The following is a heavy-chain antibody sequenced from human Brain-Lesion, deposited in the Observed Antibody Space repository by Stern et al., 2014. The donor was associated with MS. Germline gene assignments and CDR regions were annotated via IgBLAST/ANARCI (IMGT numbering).Heavy chain of an antibody. V-gene: IGHV3-7*01. CDR3: ARGSDT. J-gene: IGHJ5*02. CDR2: IKEDGSET. Sequence: VQLVQSGGGLVQPGGSLRLSCAASGFTFSSYWMNWVRQAPGKGLEWVANIKEDGSETDYVDSVKGRFTITRDNAKNSLYLQMNSLRAGDTAVYYCARGSDTWGQGTLVTVSS. D-gene: IGHD2-15*01. CDR1: GFTFSSYW.